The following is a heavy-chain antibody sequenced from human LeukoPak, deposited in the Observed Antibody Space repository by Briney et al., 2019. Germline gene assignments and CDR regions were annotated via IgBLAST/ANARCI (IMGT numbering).Heavy chain of an antibody. J-gene: IGHJ4*02. V-gene: IGHV5-10-1*01. CDR2: IDPSDSYT. CDR3: ARAPDSDSGYDYFDY. Sequence: GESLKISCKGSGYTFTNDWISWVRAMPGKGLEWTGKIDPSDSYTNYSPSFQGHVTISADKSISTAYLQWSSLKASDAAMYYCARAPDSDSGYDYFDYWGQGTLVTVSS. D-gene: IGHD5-12*01. CDR1: GYTFTNDW.